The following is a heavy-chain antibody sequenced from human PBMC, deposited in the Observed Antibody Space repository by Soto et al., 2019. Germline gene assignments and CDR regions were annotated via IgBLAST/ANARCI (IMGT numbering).Heavy chain of an antibody. D-gene: IGHD1-26*01. V-gene: IGHV3-64*01. J-gene: IGHJ6*03. CDR1: GFTFSSYA. CDR3: ARAQGGYYYYYYMDV. CDR2: ISSNGGST. Sequence: GESLKISCAASGFTFSSYAMHWVRQAPGKGLEYVSAISSNGGSTYYANSVKGRFTISRDNSKNTLYLQMGSLRAEDMAVYYCARAQGGYYYYYYMDVWGKGTTVTVSS.